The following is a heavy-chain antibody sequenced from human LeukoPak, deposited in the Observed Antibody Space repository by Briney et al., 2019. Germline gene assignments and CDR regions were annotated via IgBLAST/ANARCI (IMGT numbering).Heavy chain of an antibody. D-gene: IGHD3-22*01. CDR2: ICGSGGST. CDR3: AKEKPPDSSGYYYYYYMDV. V-gene: IGHV3-23*01. J-gene: IGHJ6*03. CDR1: GFTFSSYA. Sequence: QSGGSLRLSCAASGFTFSSYAMSWVRQAPGKGLEWVSGICGSGGSTYYADSVKGRFTISRDNSKNTLYLQMNSLRAEDTAVYYCAKEKPPDSSGYYYYYYMDVWGKGTTVTVSS.